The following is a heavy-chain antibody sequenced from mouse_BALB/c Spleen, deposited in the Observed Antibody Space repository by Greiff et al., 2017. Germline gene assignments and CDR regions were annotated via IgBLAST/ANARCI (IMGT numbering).Heavy chain of an antibody. J-gene: IGHJ3*01. CDR3: TRGDESFAY. CDR2: IDPSDSYT. Sequence: QVQLQQPGAELVKPGASVKMSCKASGYTFTRYWMHWVKQRPGQGLEWIGVIDPSDSYTSYNQKFKGKATLTVDTSSSTAYMQLSSLTSEDSAVYYCTRGDESFAYWGQGTLVTVSA. CDR1: GYTFTRYW. V-gene: IGHV1S127*01.